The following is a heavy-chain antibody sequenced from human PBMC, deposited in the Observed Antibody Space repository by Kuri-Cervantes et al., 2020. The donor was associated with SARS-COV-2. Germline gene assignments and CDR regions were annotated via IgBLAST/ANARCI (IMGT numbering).Heavy chain of an antibody. Sequence: GSLRLSCTVSGGSISSSSYYWGWIRQPPGKGLEWIGEINHSGSTNYNPSLKSRVTISVDTSKNQFSLKLSSVTAADTAVYYCARGDSGVVPAASLDYWGQGTLVTVSS. CDR3: ARGDSGVVPAASLDY. CDR2: INHSGST. J-gene: IGHJ4*02. V-gene: IGHV4-39*07. D-gene: IGHD2-2*01. CDR1: GGSISSSSYY.